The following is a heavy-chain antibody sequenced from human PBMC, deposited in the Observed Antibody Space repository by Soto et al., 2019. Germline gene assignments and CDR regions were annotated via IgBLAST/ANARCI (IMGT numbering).Heavy chain of an antibody. D-gene: IGHD3-3*01. CDR2: IVVGSGNT. CDR3: AAGSRSSYDFWSGPFHYAFDT. V-gene: IGHV1-58*01. CDR1: GFTFTSSA. J-gene: IGHJ3*02. Sequence: SVKVSCKASGFTFTSSAVQWVRQARGQRLEWIGWIVVGSGNTNYAQKFQERVTITRDMSTSTAYMELSSLRSEDTAVYYCAAGSRSSYDFWSGPFHYAFDTWGQGTMVTVSS.